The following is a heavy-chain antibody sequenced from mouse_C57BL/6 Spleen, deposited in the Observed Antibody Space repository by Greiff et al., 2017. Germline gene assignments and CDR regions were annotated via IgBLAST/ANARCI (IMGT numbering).Heavy chain of an antibody. J-gene: IGHJ1*03. CDR3: ARYRTVVEYFDV. CDR2: ISYSGST. V-gene: IGHV3-8*01. CDR1: GYSITRDY. Sequence: EVHLVESGPGLAKPSQTLSLTCSVTGYSITRDYWNWIRKFPGNKLEYMGYISYSGSTYYNPSLKSRISITRDTSKNQYDLQLNTVTTEDTATYYCARYRTVVEYFDVWGTGTTVTVSS. D-gene: IGHD1-1*01.